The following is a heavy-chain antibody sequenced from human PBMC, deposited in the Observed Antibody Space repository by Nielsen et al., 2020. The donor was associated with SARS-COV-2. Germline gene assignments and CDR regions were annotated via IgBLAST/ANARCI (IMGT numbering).Heavy chain of an antibody. CDR1: GFTFGDYA. CDR3: TRAAYGGNRPRD. CDR2: ITSKGYGGTT. D-gene: IGHD4-23*01. V-gene: IGHV3-49*04. J-gene: IGHJ4*02. Sequence: GESLKISCTTSGFTFGDYAMSWVRQAPGKGLEWVGFITSKGYGGTTEYAASVKGRFTISGDDSKSIAYLQMSSLKTEDTAVYFCTRAAYGGNRPRDWGQGTLVTVSS.